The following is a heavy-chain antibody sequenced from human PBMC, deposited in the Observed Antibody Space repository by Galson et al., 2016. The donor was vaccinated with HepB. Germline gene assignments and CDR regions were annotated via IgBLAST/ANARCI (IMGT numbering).Heavy chain of an antibody. CDR3: AKEATTVTFQY. V-gene: IGHV3-23*01. J-gene: IGHJ4*02. CDR1: GFNFGGYA. D-gene: IGHD4-17*01. CDR2: ISGTGGTT. Sequence: SLRLSCAASGFNFGGYAMSWVRQAPGRGLEWVSGISGTGGTTYYADSVKGRFTISRDNSKNTPYLQMSSLGAEDTAVYYCAKEATTVTFQYWGQGTLVTVSS.